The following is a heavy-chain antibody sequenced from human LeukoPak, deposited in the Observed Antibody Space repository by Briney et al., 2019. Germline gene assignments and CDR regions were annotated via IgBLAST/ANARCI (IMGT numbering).Heavy chain of an antibody. D-gene: IGHD1-7*01. CDR1: GISISSDGLS. CDR2: IYLSGST. J-gene: IGHJ3*02. CDR3: ARAAGGTTFLGYAFDI. Sequence: PAETLCLTCTVSGISISSDGLSWSWIRQRPGKDREWVRYIYLSGSTYYNPPLNSRVTISVDRCKNPFSLKLSSVTAADTAVYYCARAAGGTTFLGYAFDIWGQGTMVTVSS. V-gene: IGHV4-30-2*01.